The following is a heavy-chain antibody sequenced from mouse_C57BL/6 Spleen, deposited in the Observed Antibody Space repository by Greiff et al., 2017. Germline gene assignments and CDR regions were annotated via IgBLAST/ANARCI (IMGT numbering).Heavy chain of an antibody. J-gene: IGHJ2*01. D-gene: IGHD1-1*01. CDR3: AITTVVAPFNY. CDR1: GYTFTSYW. CDR2: IDPSDSYT. Sequence: VQLQQPGAELVKPGASVKLSCKASGYTFTSYWMQWVKQRPGQGLAWIGEIDPSDSYTNYNQKFKGKATLTVDTSSSTAYMQLSSLTSEDSAVYYCAITTVVAPFNYWGQGTTLTVSS. V-gene: IGHV1-50*01.